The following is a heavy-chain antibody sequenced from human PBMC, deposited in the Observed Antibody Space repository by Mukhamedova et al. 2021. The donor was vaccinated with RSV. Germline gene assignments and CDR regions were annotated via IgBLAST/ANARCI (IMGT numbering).Heavy chain of an antibody. D-gene: IGHD6-19*01. V-gene: IGHV3-23*01. CDR2: ISGSGGST. J-gene: IGHJ4*02. Sequence: GKGLEWVSAISGSGGSTYYADSVKGRFTISRDNSKNTLYLQMNSLRAEDTAVYYCARDLGSSGPIDYWGQGTLVTVSS. CDR3: ARDLGSSGPIDY.